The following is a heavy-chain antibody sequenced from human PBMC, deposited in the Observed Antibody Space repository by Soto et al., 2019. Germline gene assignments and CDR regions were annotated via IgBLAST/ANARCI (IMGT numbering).Heavy chain of an antibody. CDR3: ARGGIAALSWFDP. Sequence: QVQLQESGPGLVKPSQTLSLTCTVSGGSFSSGSYYWSWIRQHPGKGLEWIGYIYYSGSTYYSPSLKSRVTISVDTSKNQFSLKLSSVTAADTAVYYCARGGIAALSWFDPWGQGTLVTVSS. J-gene: IGHJ5*02. V-gene: IGHV4-31*03. D-gene: IGHD6-13*01. CDR1: GGSFSSGSYY. CDR2: IYYSGST.